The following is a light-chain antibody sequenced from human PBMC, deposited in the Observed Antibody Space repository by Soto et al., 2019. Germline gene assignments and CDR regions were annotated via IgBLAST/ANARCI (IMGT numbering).Light chain of an antibody. Sequence: QSALTQPPSASGSPGQSVTISCTGTSSDVGGYNFVSWYQQHPGKAPKLLIYEVSKRPSGVPDRFSGSKSDNTASLTVSGLQAEDEADYYCRSFAGGNNLLFGGGTKLT. CDR1: SSDVGGYNF. J-gene: IGLJ2*01. CDR2: EVS. CDR3: RSFAGGNNLL. V-gene: IGLV2-8*01.